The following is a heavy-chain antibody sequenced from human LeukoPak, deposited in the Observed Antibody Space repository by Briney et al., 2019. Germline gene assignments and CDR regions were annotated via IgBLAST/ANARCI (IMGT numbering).Heavy chain of an antibody. CDR2: IYSGGST. D-gene: IGHD5-18*01. CDR3: ARGLHSYGYPNYFDY. CDR1: GFTVSSNY. Sequence: GGSLRLSCAASGFTVSSNYMSWVRQAPGKGLEWVSVIYSGGSTYYADSVKGRFTISRDNSKNTLYLQMISLRAEDTAVYYCARGLHSYGYPNYFDYWGQGTLVTVSS. J-gene: IGHJ4*02. V-gene: IGHV3-66*01.